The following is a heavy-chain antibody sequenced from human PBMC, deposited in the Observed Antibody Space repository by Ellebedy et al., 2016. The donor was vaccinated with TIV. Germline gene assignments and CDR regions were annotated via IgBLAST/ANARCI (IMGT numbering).Heavy chain of an antibody. J-gene: IGHJ5*02. V-gene: IGHV1-8*01. CDR1: GYTFTSYD. CDR2: MNPNSGNT. CDR3: AREAYSSSPAP. D-gene: IGHD6-13*01. Sequence: AASVKVSCKASGYTFTSYDINWVRQATGQGLEWMGWMNPNSGNTGYAQKFQGRVTITADKSTSTAYMELSSLRSEDTAVYYCAREAYSSSPAPWGQGTLVTVSS.